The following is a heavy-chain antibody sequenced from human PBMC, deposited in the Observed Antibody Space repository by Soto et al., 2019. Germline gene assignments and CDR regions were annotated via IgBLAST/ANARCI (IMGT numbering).Heavy chain of an antibody. CDR2: ISYDGSNK. CDR3: AKDYSSGWYGGVKDNWFDP. Sequence: GGSLRLSCAASGFTFRRYGMNWVRQAPGKGLEWVAVISYDGSNKFYADSVKGRFTISRDNSKNTLYLRMNSLRSEDTAVYYCAKDYSSGWYGGVKDNWFDPWGQGTLVTVSS. D-gene: IGHD6-19*01. V-gene: IGHV3-30*18. CDR1: GFTFRRYG. J-gene: IGHJ5*02.